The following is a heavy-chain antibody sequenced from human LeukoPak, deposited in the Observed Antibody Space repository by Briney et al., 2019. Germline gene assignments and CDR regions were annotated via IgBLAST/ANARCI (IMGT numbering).Heavy chain of an antibody. Sequence: PGGSLRPCCAASGVTFISYSMNWVRQAPGKGLEWVSYISSSSSTIYYADSVKGRITISRDNGKNSLYLQMNSLRVEDTAVYYCARIPVVVTGECYWGQRADVTVSS. D-gene: IGHD2-21*02. CDR1: GVTFISYS. CDR3: ARIPVVVTGECY. J-gene: IGHJ4*02. CDR2: ISSSSSTI. V-gene: IGHV3-48*01.